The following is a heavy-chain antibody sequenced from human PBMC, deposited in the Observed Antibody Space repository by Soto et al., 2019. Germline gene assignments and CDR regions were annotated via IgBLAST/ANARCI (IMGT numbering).Heavy chain of an antibody. V-gene: IGHV1-69*13. D-gene: IGHD3-22*01. CDR2: IIPIFGTA. Sequence: GASVKVSCKASGGTFSSYAISWVRQAPGQGLEWMGGIIPIFGTANYAQKFQGRVTITADESTSTAYMELSSLRSEDTAVYYCARAAHDISPPDAFDILGQGTMVTVSS. J-gene: IGHJ3*02. CDR3: ARAAHDISPPDAFDI. CDR1: GGTFSSYA.